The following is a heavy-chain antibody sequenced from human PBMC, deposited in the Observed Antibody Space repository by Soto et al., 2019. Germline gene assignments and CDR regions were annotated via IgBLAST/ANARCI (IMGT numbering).Heavy chain of an antibody. CDR2: IYHSGST. V-gene: IGHV4-30-2*01. CDR1: GGSISSGGYS. Sequence: QLQLQESGSGVVKPSQTLSLTCDVSGGSISSGGYSWSWIRQPPGKGLEWIGYIYHSGSTYYNPSLKSRVTISVDRSKNQFSLKLSSVTAADTAVYYCARDRGYSSRWYYFDYWGQGTLVTVSS. J-gene: IGHJ4*02. D-gene: IGHD6-13*01. CDR3: ARDRGYSSRWYYFDY.